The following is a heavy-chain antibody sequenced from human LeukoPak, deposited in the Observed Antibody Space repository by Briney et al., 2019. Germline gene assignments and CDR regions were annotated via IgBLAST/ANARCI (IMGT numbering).Heavy chain of an antibody. D-gene: IGHD6-19*01. V-gene: IGHV4-34*01. Sequence: PSETLSLTCAVYGGSFSGYYWSWIRQPPGKGLEWIGEINHSGSTNYNPSLKSRVTISVDTSKNQFSLKLSSVTAADTAVYYCARGQGHSYGHYSSGSRVYWGQGTLVTVSS. CDR3: ARGQGHSYGHYSSGSRVY. J-gene: IGHJ4*02. CDR1: GGSFSGYY. CDR2: INHSGST.